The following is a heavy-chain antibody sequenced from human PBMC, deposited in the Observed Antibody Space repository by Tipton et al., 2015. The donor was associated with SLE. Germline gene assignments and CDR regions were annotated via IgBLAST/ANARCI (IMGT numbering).Heavy chain of an antibody. CDR2: INHSGST. CDR1: GGSISSSSYY. Sequence: LRLSCTVSGGSISSSSYYWGWIRQPPGKGLEWIGEINHSGSTNYNPSLKSRVTISVDTSKNQFSLKLSSVTAADTAVYYCARVFGYCSSTSCSHKHFDYWGQGTLVTVSS. D-gene: IGHD2-2*03. J-gene: IGHJ4*02. CDR3: ARVFGYCSSTSCSHKHFDY. V-gene: IGHV4-39*07.